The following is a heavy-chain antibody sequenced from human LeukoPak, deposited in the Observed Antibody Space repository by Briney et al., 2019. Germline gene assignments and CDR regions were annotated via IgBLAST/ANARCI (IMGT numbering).Heavy chain of an antibody. V-gene: IGHV3-21*01. CDR1: GFTFSSYA. J-gene: IGHJ3*02. CDR2: ISSSSSYI. CDR3: AREDGITMIVVPYPAFDI. D-gene: IGHD3-22*01. Sequence: GGSLRLSCAASGFTFSSYAMHWVRQAPGKGLEWVSSISSSSSYIYYADSVKGRFTISRDNAKNSLYLQMNSLRAEDTAVYYCAREDGITMIVVPYPAFDIWGQGTMVTVSS.